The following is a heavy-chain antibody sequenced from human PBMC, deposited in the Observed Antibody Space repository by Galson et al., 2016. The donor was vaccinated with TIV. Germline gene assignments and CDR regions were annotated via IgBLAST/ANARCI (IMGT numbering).Heavy chain of an antibody. J-gene: IGHJ4*02. CDR1: GITFRDYY. CDR3: AGGPTVLTLDY. CDR2: ISSTGISK. V-gene: IGHV3-11*01. D-gene: IGHD4/OR15-4a*01. Sequence: SLRLSCAASGITFRDYYMTWIRQAPGKGLEWVSYISSTGISKYYGGSVKGRFTISRDNAKASLYLQMNNLRGDDTAVYYCAGGPTVLTLDYWGQGALVTVSS.